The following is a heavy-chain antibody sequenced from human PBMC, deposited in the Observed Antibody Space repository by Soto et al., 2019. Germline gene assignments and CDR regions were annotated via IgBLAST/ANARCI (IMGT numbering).Heavy chain of an antibody. CDR2: ISYDGSNK. CDR3: AKDREVGATRDYYYYGMDV. V-gene: IGHV3-30*18. CDR1: GFTFSSYG. J-gene: IGHJ6*02. D-gene: IGHD1-26*01. Sequence: GGSLRLSCAASGFTFSSYGMHWVRQAPGKGLEWVAVISYDGSNKYYADSVKGRFTISRDNSKNTLYLQMNSLRAEDTAVYYCAKDREVGATRDYYYYGMDVWGQGTTVTVSS.